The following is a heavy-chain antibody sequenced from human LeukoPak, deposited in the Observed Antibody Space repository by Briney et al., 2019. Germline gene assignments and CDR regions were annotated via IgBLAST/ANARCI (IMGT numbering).Heavy chain of an antibody. D-gene: IGHD3-10*01. CDR1: GGSISSSNW. J-gene: IGHJ4*02. V-gene: IGHV4-4*02. CDR2: IYHSGST. Sequence: SETLSLTCAVSGGSISSSNWWSWVRQPPGKGLEWIGEIYHSGSTNYNPSLKSRVTISVDKSKNQFSLKLSSVTAADTAVYYCARAEGPGSGAYTLDYWGQGILVTVSS. CDR3: ARAEGPGSGAYTLDY.